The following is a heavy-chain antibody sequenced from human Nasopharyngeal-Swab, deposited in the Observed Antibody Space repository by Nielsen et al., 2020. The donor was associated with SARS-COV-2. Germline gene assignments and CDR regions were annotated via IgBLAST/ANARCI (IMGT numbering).Heavy chain of an antibody. CDR1: GFTFSDYY. CDR3: ARVDGVNWFDP. CDR2: ISSSANTI. Sequence: GESLKISCAASGFTFSDYYMSWIRQAPGKGLEWVSYISSSANTIYYADSVKGRFTISRDNAKNSLLLQMNSLRAEDTAVYYCARVDGVNWFDPWGQGTLVTVSS. D-gene: IGHD4-23*01. J-gene: IGHJ5*02. V-gene: IGHV3-11*01.